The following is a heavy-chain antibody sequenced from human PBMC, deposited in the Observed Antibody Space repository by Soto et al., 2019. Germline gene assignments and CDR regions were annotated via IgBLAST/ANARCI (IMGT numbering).Heavy chain of an antibody. CDR1: GYTFTSYG. CDR2: ISAYNANT. V-gene: IGHV1-18*01. Sequence: QVQLVQSGAEVKKPGASVKVSCKASGYTFTSYGISWVRQAPRQGLEWMGWISAYNANTNYAQKLQGRVTMTTDTSTSTAYMELRSLRSDDTAVYYCARDPHRDGYALVFDYWGQGTLVTVSS. CDR3: ARDPHRDGYALVFDY. D-gene: IGHD5-12*01. J-gene: IGHJ4*02.